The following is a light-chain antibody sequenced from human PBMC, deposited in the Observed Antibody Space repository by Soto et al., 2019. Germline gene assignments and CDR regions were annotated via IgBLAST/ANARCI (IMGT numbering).Light chain of an antibody. J-gene: IGKJ4*01. CDR1: QSVSSSY. CDR3: QQRKT. Sequence: ENVLTQSPGTLSLSXGEXXXXSCRASQSVSSSYLAWYQQKPGQAPRLLIYGASNRATGIPDRFSGSGSGTDFTLTISRLEPEDFAVYYCQQRKTFGGGTKVDI. V-gene: IGKV3-20*01. CDR2: GAS.